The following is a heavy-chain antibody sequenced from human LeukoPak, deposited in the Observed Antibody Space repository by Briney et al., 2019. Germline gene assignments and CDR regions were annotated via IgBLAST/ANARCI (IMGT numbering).Heavy chain of an antibody. CDR1: GGSISSGCYS. V-gene: IGHV4-30-2*01. D-gene: IGHD6-6*01. CDR2: INHSGST. CDR3: ARGLVAAPDNWFDP. Sequence: SQTLSLTCAVSGGSISSGCYSWSWIRQPPGKGLEWIGEINHSGSTNYNPSLKSRVTISVDTSKNQFSLKLSSVTAADTAVYYCARGLVAAPDNWFDPWGQGTLVTVSS. J-gene: IGHJ5*02.